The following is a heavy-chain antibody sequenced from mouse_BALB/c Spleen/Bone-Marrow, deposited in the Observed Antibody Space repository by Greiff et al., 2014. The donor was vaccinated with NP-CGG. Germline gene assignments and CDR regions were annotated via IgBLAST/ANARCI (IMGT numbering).Heavy chain of an antibody. D-gene: IGHD1-1*01. V-gene: IGHV1-7*01. CDR3: AGYYYGEGFAY. J-gene: IGHJ3*01. Sequence: LVESGAELAKPGASVKLSCKASGYTFTSYWMHWVKQRPGQGLEWIGYINPSSGYNEYNQKFKDKATLTADKSSSTAYMQLSSLTSEEAAVYYCAGYYYGEGFAYWGQGTLVTVSA. CDR1: GYTFTSYW. CDR2: INPSSGYN.